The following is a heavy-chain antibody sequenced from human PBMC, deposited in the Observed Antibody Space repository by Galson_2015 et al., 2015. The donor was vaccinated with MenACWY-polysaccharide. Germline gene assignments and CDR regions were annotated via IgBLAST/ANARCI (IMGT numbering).Heavy chain of an antibody. CDR1: GFTFSDST. CDR2: IKSKTNRYAT. J-gene: IGHJ4*02. D-gene: IGHD2-21*02. V-gene: IGHV3-73*01. CDR3: TRGGDSEY. Sequence: SLRLSCAASGFTFSDSTMHWVRQASGKGLEWVGRIKSKTNRYATAYAASAKGRFTISRDDSKNTAYLQMNSLKTEDTAVYYCTRGGDSEYWGQGTLVTVS.